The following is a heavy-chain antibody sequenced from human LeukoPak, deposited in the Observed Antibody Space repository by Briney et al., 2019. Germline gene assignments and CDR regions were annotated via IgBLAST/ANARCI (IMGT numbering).Heavy chain of an antibody. Sequence: LVASVKVSCKASGYTFTGYYMHWVRQAPGQGLEWMGWINPNSGGTNYAQKFQGRATMTRDTSISTAYMELSRLRSDDTAVYYCVRDYTAMAKYYFDYWGQGTLVTVSS. CDR1: GYTFTGYY. J-gene: IGHJ4*02. CDR3: VRDYTAMAKYYFDY. D-gene: IGHD5-18*01. V-gene: IGHV1-2*03. CDR2: INPNSGGT.